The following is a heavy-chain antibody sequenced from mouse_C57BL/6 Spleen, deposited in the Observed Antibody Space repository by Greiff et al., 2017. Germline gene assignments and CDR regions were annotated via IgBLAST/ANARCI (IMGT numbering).Heavy chain of an antibody. D-gene: IGHD4-1*01. CDR1: GYSFTSYY. CDR2: IYPGSGNT. V-gene: IGHV1-66*01. CDR3: SRDRTGWYFDV. Sequence: QVQLQQSGPELVKPGASVKISCKASGYSFTSYYIHWVKQRPGQGLEWIGWIYPGSGNTKYNEKFKGKATLTADTSSSTAYMQLSSLTSEDSAVYCCSRDRTGWYFDVWGTGTTVTVSS. J-gene: IGHJ1*03.